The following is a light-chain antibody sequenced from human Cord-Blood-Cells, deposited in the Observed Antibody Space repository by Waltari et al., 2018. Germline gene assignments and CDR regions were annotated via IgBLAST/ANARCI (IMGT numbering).Light chain of an antibody. CDR3: CSYAGSYTYV. CDR2: DVS. CDR1: SSDVGGYNY. Sequence: QSALTQPRSVSGSPGQSVTISCTGTSSDVGGYNYVSWYQQHPGKAPKLMIYDVSKRPSGVPDRFSGSTSGNTASLTISGLQAEDESDYSCCSYAGSYTYVFGTGTKVTVL. J-gene: IGLJ1*01. V-gene: IGLV2-11*01.